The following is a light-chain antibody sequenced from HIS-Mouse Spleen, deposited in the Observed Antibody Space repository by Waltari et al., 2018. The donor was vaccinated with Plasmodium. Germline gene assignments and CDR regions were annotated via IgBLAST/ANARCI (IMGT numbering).Light chain of an antibody. J-gene: IGLJ3*02. CDR2: EDS. CDR1: ALPKKY. V-gene: IGLV3-10*01. CDR3: YSTDSSGNHRV. Sequence: SYELTQPPSVSVSPGPTARITCSGDALPKKYAYWYQQKSGQAPCLVIYEDSKRPSGIPERFSGSSSGTMATLTISGAQVEDEADYYCYSTDSSGNHRVFGGGTKLTVL.